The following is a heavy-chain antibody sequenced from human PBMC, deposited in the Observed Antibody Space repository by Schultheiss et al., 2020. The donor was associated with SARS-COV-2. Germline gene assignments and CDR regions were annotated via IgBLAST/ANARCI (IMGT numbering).Heavy chain of an antibody. CDR2: IIPIFGTA. CDR1: GYTFTSYY. Sequence: SVKVSCKASGYTFTSYYMHWVRQAPGQGLEWMGGIIPIFGTANYAQKFQGRVTITADESTSTAYMELSSLRSEDTAVYYCASFRADTVTTTYYYGMDVWGQGTTVTVSS. D-gene: IGHD4-17*01. CDR3: ASFRADTVTTTYYYGMDV. V-gene: IGHV1-69*13. J-gene: IGHJ6*02.